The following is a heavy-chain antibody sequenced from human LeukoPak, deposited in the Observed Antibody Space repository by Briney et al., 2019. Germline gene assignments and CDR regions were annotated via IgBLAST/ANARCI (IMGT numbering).Heavy chain of an antibody. V-gene: IGHV4-34*01. J-gene: IGHJ4*02. D-gene: IGHD3/OR15-3a*01. CDR2: INLGGST. Sequence: SETLSLTCAISGGSFDGYSWSWIRQSPGEGLEWIGEINLGGSTNYNPSLKSRVTMTIDTSKREVSLKLTSVTAADTADYYCARAQGNGLIDFWGQGTLVTVSS. CDR1: GGSFDGYS. CDR3: ARAQGNGLIDF.